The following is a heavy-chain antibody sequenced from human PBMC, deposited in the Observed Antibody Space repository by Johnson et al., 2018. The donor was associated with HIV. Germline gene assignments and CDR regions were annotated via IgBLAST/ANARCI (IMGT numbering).Heavy chain of an antibody. CDR1: GFTFSSYW. D-gene: IGHD1-26*01. V-gene: IGHV3-23*04. CDR3: AKDGVGLSFDAFDI. CDR2: ISGSGGST. Sequence: VQLVEFGGGLIQPGGSLRLSCVGSGFTFSSYWMSWVRQAPGKGLEWVSAISGSGGSTYYADSVKGRFTISRDNSKNTLYLQMNSLRAEDTAVYYCAKDGVGLSFDAFDILGQGTMVTVSS. J-gene: IGHJ3*02.